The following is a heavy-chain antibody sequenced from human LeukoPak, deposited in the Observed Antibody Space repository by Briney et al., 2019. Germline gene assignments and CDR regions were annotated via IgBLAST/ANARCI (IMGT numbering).Heavy chain of an antibody. D-gene: IGHD3-22*01. CDR2: ISGSGGST. J-gene: IGHJ4*02. V-gene: IGHV3-23*01. CDR3: AKVSGYYCDSSGYYWFDY. Sequence: PGGSLRLSCAASGFTFSSYAMSWVRQAPGKGLEWVSAISGSGGSTYYADSVKGRFTISRDNSKNTLYLQMNSLRAEDTAVYYCAKVSGYYCDSSGYYWFDYWGQGTLVTVSS. CDR1: GFTFSSYA.